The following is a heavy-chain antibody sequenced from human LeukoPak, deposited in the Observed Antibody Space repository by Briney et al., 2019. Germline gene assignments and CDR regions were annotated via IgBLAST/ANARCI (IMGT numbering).Heavy chain of an antibody. D-gene: IGHD2-2*01. CDR2: INHSGST. V-gene: IGHV4-34*01. CDR1: GGPFSGYY. Sequence: SETLSLTCAVYGGPFSGYYWSWIRQPPGKGLEWIGEINHSGSTNYNPSLKSRVTISVDTSKNQFSLKLSSVTAADTAVYYCARARCSSTSCYPWFDPWGQGTLVTVSS. CDR3: ARARCSSTSCYPWFDP. J-gene: IGHJ5*02.